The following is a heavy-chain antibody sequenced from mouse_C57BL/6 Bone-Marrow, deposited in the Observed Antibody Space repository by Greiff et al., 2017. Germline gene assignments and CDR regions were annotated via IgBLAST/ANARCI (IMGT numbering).Heavy chain of an antibody. Sequence: EVQLQQSVAELVRPGASVKLSCTASGFNIKNTYMPWVKQRPEQGLEWIGRIDPANGNTKYAPKFQGKATITAATSSTTAYLQLSRLTAEDTAIYYCAVYDGVYGMDYWGQGTSVTVSS. CDR3: AVYDGVYGMDY. D-gene: IGHD2-3*01. CDR1: GFNIKNTY. CDR2: IDPANGNT. V-gene: IGHV14-3*01. J-gene: IGHJ4*01.